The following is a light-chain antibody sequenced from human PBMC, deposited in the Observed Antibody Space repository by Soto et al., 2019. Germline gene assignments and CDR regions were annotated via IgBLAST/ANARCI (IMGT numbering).Light chain of an antibody. J-gene: IGLJ1*01. V-gene: IGLV2-14*03. CDR3: NSYTSSSTYV. CDR2: DVS. Sequence: QSALTQPPSVSGSPGQSIAISCTGTSSDVGSYNYVSWYQQHPGKAPKLMIYDVSNRPSGVSDRFSGSKSGNTASLTISGLQAEDEADYFCNSYTSSSTYVFGTGTKLTVL. CDR1: SSDVGSYNY.